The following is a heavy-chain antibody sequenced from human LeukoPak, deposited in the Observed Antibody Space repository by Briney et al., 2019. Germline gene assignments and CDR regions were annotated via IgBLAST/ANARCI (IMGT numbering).Heavy chain of an antibody. J-gene: IGHJ4*02. D-gene: IGHD3-3*01. CDR2: IYYSGST. CDR1: GGSISSSSYY. V-gene: IGHV4-39*01. CDR3: ARLGSGSYDFWSGYYLSDY. Sequence: PSETLSLTCTVSGGSISSSSYYWGWIRQPPGKGLEWTGSIYYSGSTYYNPSLKSRVTISVDTSKNQFSLKLSSVTAADTAVYYCARLGSGSYDFWSGYYLSDYWGQGTLVTVSS.